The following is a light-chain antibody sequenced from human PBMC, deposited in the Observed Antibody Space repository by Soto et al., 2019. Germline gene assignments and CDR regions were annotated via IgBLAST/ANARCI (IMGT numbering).Light chain of an antibody. CDR1: SSDVGNYNL. CDR3: CSYERSRVV. Sequence: QSVLTQPASVSGSPGQSITISCTGSSSDVGNYNLVSWYQQHPGKAPKLVIYEDTKRPSGVSNRFSGSKSGNTASLTISGLQAADEADYHCCSYERSRVVFGGGTKLTVL. CDR2: EDT. J-gene: IGLJ2*01. V-gene: IGLV2-23*01.